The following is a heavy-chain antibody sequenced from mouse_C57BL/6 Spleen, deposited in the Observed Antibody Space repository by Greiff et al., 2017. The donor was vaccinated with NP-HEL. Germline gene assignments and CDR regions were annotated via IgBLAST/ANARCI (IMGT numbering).Heavy chain of an antibody. CDR1: GYSFTDYN. CDR3: ARWEVCYGNPYYAMDY. D-gene: IGHD2-1*01. CDR2: INPNYGTT. J-gene: IGHJ4*01. Sequence: VQLKQSGPELVKPGASVKISCTASGYSFTDYNMNWVKQSNGKSLEWIGVINPNYGTTSYNQKFKGKATLTVDQSSSTAYMKRNSLTSEDSAVYYCARWEVCYGNPYYAMDYWGQGTSVTVAS. V-gene: IGHV1-39*01.